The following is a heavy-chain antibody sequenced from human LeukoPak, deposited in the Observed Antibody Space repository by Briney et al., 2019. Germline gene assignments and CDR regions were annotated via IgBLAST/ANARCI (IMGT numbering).Heavy chain of an antibody. D-gene: IGHD3/OR15-3a*01. Sequence: SETLSLTCAVYGGSFSGYYWGWIRQPPGKGLEWIGEINHSGSTNYNPSLKSRVTISVDTSKNQFSLKLSSPTAADTAVYYCARGQGLFDYWGQGTLVTVSS. V-gene: IGHV4-34*01. J-gene: IGHJ4*02. CDR3: ARGQGLFDY. CDR1: GGSFSGYY. CDR2: INHSGST.